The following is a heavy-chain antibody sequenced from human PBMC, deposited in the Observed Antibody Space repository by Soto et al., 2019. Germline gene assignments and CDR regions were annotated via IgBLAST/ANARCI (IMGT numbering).Heavy chain of an antibody. D-gene: IGHD3-22*01. CDR2: ISSSSSYI. CDR1: GFTFSSYS. Sequence: PGGSLRLSCAASGFTFSSYSMNWVRQAPGKGLEWVSSISSSSSYIYYADSVKGRFTISRDNAKNSLYLQMNSLRAEDTAVYYVARYYYDSSGYYSIYYGMDVWGQGTTVTVSS. CDR3: ARYYYDSSGYYSIYYGMDV. V-gene: IGHV3-21*01. J-gene: IGHJ6*02.